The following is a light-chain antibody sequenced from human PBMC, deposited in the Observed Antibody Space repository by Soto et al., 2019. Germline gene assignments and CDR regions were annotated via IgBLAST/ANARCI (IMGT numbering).Light chain of an antibody. CDR1: QSVSIY. CDR3: QQRSNWV. J-gene: IGKJ3*01. V-gene: IGKV3-11*01. CDR2: DAS. Sequence: ETVLTQSPATLSLSPGERATLSCRASQSVSIYLAWYRQKPGQAPRLLIYDASKRAPGIPARFSGSGSGTDFTLTISSLEPEDFGVYYCQQRSNWVFGPGTKVDIK.